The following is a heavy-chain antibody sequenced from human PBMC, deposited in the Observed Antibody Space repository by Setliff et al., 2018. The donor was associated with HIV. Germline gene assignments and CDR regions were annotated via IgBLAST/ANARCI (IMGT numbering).Heavy chain of an antibody. CDR3: ARVDMGYYYDSSGYSHFDY. D-gene: IGHD3-22*01. Sequence: GESLKISCKGSGYSFTSYWIAWVRQMPGKGLEWMGIIYPGDSDTRYSPSFQGQVTISADKSISTAYLQWSSLKASDTAMYYCARVDMGYYYDSSGYSHFDYWGQGTLVTVSS. CDR1: GYSFTSYW. J-gene: IGHJ4*02. V-gene: IGHV5-51*01. CDR2: IYPGDSDT.